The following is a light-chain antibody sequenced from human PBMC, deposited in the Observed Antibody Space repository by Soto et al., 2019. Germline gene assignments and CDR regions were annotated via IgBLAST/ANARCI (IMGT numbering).Light chain of an antibody. CDR3: QHYNFWPHT. Sequence: EIEMTQSPATLSLAPGERVTLSCRASESVSTNLAWYQQKAGQAPRLLIYRASTRATGVPARFSGSGSGTEFTLTISSLQSEDVSVYFCQHYNFWPHTFGQGTKVDIK. CDR2: RAS. CDR1: ESVSTN. J-gene: IGKJ2*01. V-gene: IGKV3-15*01.